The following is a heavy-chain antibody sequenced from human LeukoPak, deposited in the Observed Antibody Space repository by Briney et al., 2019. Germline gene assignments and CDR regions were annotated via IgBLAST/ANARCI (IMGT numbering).Heavy chain of an antibody. Sequence: GGSLRLSCAASGFTFDDYAMHWVRHAPGKGLEWVSGISGSGGSTYYADSVKGRFTISRDNSKNTLYLQMNSLRAEDTAVYYCAKDFCSGGSCYPYFGYWGQGTLVTVSS. CDR3: AKDFCSGGSCYPYFGY. CDR1: GFTFDDYA. CDR2: ISGSGGST. V-gene: IGHV3-23*01. J-gene: IGHJ4*02. D-gene: IGHD2-15*01.